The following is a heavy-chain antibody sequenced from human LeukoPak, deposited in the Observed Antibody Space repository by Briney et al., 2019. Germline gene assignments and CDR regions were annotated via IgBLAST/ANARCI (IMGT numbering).Heavy chain of an antibody. CDR3: ARRTYYYDSSGYSEYYFDY. Sequence: GESLKISCKGSGYSFTSYWIGWVRQMPGKGLEWMGIIYPGDSDTRYSPSFQGQVTISADKSISTAYLQWSSLKASDTAMYYCARRTYYYDSSGYSEYYFDYWGQGTLVTVSS. CDR2: IYPGDSDT. J-gene: IGHJ4*02. V-gene: IGHV5-51*01. CDR1: GYSFTSYW. D-gene: IGHD3-22*01.